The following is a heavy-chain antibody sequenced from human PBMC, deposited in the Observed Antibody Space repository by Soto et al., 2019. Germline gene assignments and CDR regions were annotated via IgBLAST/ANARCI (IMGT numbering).Heavy chain of an antibody. D-gene: IGHD3-10*01. CDR3: AKDKGPGSYTNWCFDV. Sequence: EVQVLQSGGGLVQPGGSLRLSCAASGLTFSRFAMSWVRQAPGKCLEWVATIHGSGAITNYADSVRGRFTISRDNSKDTMYLQLNTLRVEDTAVYYCAKDKGPGSYTNWCFDVWGRGTLVTVSS. CDR1: GLTFSRFA. V-gene: IGHV3-23*01. J-gene: IGHJ2*01. CDR2: IHGSGAIT.